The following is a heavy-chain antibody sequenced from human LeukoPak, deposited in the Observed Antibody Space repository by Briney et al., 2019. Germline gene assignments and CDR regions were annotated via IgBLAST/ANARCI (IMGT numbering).Heavy chain of an antibody. J-gene: IGHJ4*02. Sequence: GGSLRLSCAASGFPFSNYWMMWVRQAPGKGVEWVANIEGDGGQKYYADSVKGRFTISRDNAKNSLYLQINSVRDEDSAVYYCARIGYHSWGSDYWGQGTLVTVSS. D-gene: IGHD3-3*01. CDR1: GFPFSNYW. V-gene: IGHV3-7*01. CDR3: ARIGYHSWGSDY. CDR2: IEGDGGQK.